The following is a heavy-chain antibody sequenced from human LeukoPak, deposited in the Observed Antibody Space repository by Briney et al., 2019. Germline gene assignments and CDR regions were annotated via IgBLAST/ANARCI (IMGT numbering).Heavy chain of an antibody. CDR3: ASMGADSFDY. CDR1: GYTFTNYA. V-gene: IGHV7-4-1*02. Sequence: ASVKVSCKTSGYTFTNYAINWVRQAPGQGLEFMGWLNTGTGNPTYAQDFTGRFVFSLDTSVSTAYLRISTLKPDDTAVYYCASMGADSFDYWGQGTLVTVSS. CDR2: LNTGTGNP. J-gene: IGHJ4*02. D-gene: IGHD3-16*01.